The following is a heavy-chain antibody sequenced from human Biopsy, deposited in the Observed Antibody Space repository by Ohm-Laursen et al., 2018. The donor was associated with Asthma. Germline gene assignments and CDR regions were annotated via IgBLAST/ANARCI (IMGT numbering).Heavy chain of an antibody. J-gene: IGHJ4*02. CDR2: INSVFGTT. CDR3: ARKAGSCISRTCYSLDF. CDR1: GGTFNTYV. D-gene: IGHD2-2*01. Sequence: SSVKVSCKSLGGTFNTYVIGWVRQAPGKGLEWMGGINSVFGTTTYPQKFQERVTITADDSTSTVYMELSSLRSEDTAVYYCARKAGSCISRTCYSLDFWGQGTLVTVSS. V-gene: IGHV1-69*01.